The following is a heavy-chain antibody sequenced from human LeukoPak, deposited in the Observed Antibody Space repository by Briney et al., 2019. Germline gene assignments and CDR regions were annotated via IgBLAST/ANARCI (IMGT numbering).Heavy chain of an antibody. CDR1: GGSISSYY. CDR2: INHSGST. D-gene: IGHD6-13*01. CDR3: ARVSAQQLSGDFDY. Sequence: PSETLSLTCTVSGGSISSYYWSWIRQPPGKGLEWIGEINHSGSTNYNPSLKSRVTISVDTSKNQFSLKLSSVTAADTAVYYCARVSAQQLSGDFDYWGQGTLVTVSS. J-gene: IGHJ4*02. V-gene: IGHV4-34*01.